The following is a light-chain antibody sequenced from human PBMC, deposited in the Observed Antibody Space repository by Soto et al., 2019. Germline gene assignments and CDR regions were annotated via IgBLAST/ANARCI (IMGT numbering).Light chain of an antibody. J-gene: IGKJ5*01. CDR2: DAS. CDR3: LQHYSYPFT. Sequence: AIQMTHSPSSLPASVGDRVTITCRASQGIRDDLAWYQQKPGRAPRLLIYDASTLQDGVPSRFSGSGSGTDFTLIISGLQAEEFATYYCLQHYSYPFTFGQGTRLEIK. V-gene: IGKV1-6*01. CDR1: QGIRDD.